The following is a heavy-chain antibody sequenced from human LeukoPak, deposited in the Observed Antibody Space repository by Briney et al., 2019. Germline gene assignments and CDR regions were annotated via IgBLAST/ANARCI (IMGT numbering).Heavy chain of an antibody. CDR1: GYTFTTYS. J-gene: IGHJ4*02. Sequence: ASVKVSCKASGYTFTTYSMHWVRQAPGQGLEWMGIINPSGGSTSYAQKFQGRVTMTRDTSTSTVYMELSSLRSEDTAVYYCARDQGLTGYFDYWGQGTLVTVSS. CDR3: ARDQGLTGYFDY. D-gene: IGHD3-9*01. CDR2: INPSGGST. V-gene: IGHV1-46*01.